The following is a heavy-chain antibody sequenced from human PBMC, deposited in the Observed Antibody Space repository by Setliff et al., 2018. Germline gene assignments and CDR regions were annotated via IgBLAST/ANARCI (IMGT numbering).Heavy chain of an antibody. CDR1: GGSVNSLTW. CDR3: TRGGERYHTAN. Sequence: SETLSLTCTVSGGSVNSLTWWSWVRQTPGKGLEWIGFIYHDGNPKFNPSVNYNPSLKSRVTMSIDKSKNQFSLNLRSVTAADTAVYYCTRGGERYHTANWGQGLLVTVSS. V-gene: IGHV4-28*03. CDR2: IYHDGNP. J-gene: IGHJ4*02. D-gene: IGHD2-2*01.